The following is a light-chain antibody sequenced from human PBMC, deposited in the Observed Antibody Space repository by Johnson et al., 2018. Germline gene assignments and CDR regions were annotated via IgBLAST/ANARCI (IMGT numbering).Light chain of an antibody. CDR2: ENN. J-gene: IGLJ1*01. CDR3: GTGDRSLSAGHV. Sequence: QSVLTQPPSVSAAPGQKVTISCSGSSSNIGNNYVSWYQQLPGTAPKLLIYENNKRPSGIPDRFSGSKSGTSATLGITGLQTGAEADYYCGTGDRSLSAGHVFGTVTKVTVL. CDR1: SSNIGNNY. V-gene: IGLV1-51*02.